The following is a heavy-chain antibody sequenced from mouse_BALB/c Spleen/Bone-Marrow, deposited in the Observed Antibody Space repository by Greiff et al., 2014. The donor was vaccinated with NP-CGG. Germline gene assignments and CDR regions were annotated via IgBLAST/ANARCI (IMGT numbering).Heavy chain of an antibody. D-gene: IGHD2-12*01. CDR3: ARWLLYY. V-gene: IGHV1S81*02. CDR2: INPSNGRT. Sequence: LQESGAELVKPGASVKPSCKASGYTFTSYWMHWVKQRPGQGLEWIGEINPSNGRTNYNEKFKTKATLTVDKSSSTAYMQLSSLTSEDSAVYYCARWLLYYWGQGTTLTVSP. J-gene: IGHJ2*01. CDR1: GYTFTSYW.